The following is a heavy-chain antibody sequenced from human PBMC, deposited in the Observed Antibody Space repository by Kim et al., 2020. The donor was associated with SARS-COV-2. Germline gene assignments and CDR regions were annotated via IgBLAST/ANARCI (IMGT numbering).Heavy chain of an antibody. Sequence: VSVKVSCKPSGYIFTDYGIVWVRQAPGQGLEWMGWISAYSGNTYYAQKFQDRVTMTTDTSTSTAYMELRSLRSDDTAVYYCARGGIYYDFWSGPHGMDVWGQGTTVTVSS. CDR1: GYIFTDYG. V-gene: IGHV1-18*04. CDR2: ISAYSGNT. CDR3: ARGGIYYDFWSGPHGMDV. J-gene: IGHJ6*02. D-gene: IGHD3-3*01.